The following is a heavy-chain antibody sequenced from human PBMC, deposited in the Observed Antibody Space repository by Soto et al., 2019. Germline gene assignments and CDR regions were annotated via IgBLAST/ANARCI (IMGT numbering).Heavy chain of an antibody. CDR3: ARSIVVVTALAY. CDR2: INAGNGNP. D-gene: IGHD2-21*02. J-gene: IGHJ4*02. Sequence: QVQLVQSGAEEKKPGASVKVSCKASGYTFTSYAMHWVRQAPGQRLGWMGWINAGNGNPKYSQKFQGRVTITRDTASRTAYLALSSLTSQDTAVYYCARSIVVVTALAYWGQGTLVTVSS. V-gene: IGHV1-3*05. CDR1: GYTFTSYA.